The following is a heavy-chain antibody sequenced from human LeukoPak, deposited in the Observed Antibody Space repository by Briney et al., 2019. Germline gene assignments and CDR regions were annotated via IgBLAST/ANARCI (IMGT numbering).Heavy chain of an antibody. J-gene: IGHJ4*02. CDR3: TTERSGSFPY. Sequence: GGSLRLSCAASGFTVSSAWKNWVRQTPGTGLEGGRQIKSKTDGGTIDYAAPVKGRFTISRDDSKNTLYLQMNSLKTEDTAVYYCTTERSGSFPYWGQGALVTVSS. V-gene: IGHV3-15*01. D-gene: IGHD1-26*01. CDR2: IKSKTDGGTI. CDR1: GFTVSSAW.